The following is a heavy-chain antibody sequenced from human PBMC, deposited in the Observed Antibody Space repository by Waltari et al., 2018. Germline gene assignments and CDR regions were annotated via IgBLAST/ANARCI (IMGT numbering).Heavy chain of an antibody. D-gene: IGHD6-19*01. J-gene: IGHJ4*02. CDR1: GFTVSSNY. Sequence: EVQLVESGGGLIQPGGSLRLSCAASGFTVSSNYMSWVRQAPGKGLEWVSGIYSVCSTYYADSVKGRFTISRDNSNNTLYLQMNSLRAEDTAVYYCAVQLEVAGTFRTDWGQGTLVTVSS. CDR3: AVQLEVAGTFRTD. CDR2: IYSVCST. V-gene: IGHV3-53*01.